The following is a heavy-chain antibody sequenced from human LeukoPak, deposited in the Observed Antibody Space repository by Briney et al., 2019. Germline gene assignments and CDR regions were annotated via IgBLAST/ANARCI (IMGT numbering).Heavy chain of an antibody. D-gene: IGHD3-22*01. V-gene: IGHV4-61*01. CDR1: GGSVSSGSYY. CDR3: ARGWFVRPKYYYDSSGPINWFDP. CDR2: IYYSGST. J-gene: IGHJ5*02. Sequence: KASETLSLTCTVSGGSVSSGSYYWSWIRQPPGKGLEWIGYIYYSGSTNYNPSLKSRVTISVDTSKNQFSLKLSSVTAADTAVYYCARGWFVRPKYYYDSSGPINWFDPWGQGTLVTVSS.